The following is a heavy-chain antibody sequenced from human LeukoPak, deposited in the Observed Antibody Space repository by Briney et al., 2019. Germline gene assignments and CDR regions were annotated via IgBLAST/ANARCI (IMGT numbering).Heavy chain of an antibody. CDR1: GGSISSSSYY. D-gene: IGHD3-22*01. CDR3: ASSGYYYPFDY. J-gene: IGHJ4*02. Sequence: SETLSLTCTVSGGSISSSSYYWGWIRQPPGKGLEWIGSIYYSGSTYYNPSLKSRVTISVDTSRNQFSLKLSSVTAADTAVYYCASSGYYYPFDYWGQGTLVTVSS. CDR2: IYYSGST. V-gene: IGHV4-39*07.